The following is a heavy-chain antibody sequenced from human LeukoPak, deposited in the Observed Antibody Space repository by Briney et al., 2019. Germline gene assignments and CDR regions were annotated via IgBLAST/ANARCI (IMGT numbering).Heavy chain of an antibody. CDR1: GFTFSSYA. V-gene: IGHV3-23*01. CDR2: ISGSGGST. CDR3: AKDPGPYYYDSSGYYDWFDP. D-gene: IGHD3-22*01. Sequence: GRSLRLSCAASGFTFSSYAMSWVRQAPGKGLEWVSAISGSGGSTYYADSVKGRFTISRDNSKNTLYLQMNSLRAEDTAVYYCAKDPGPYYYDSSGYYDWFDPWGQGTLVTVSS. J-gene: IGHJ5*02.